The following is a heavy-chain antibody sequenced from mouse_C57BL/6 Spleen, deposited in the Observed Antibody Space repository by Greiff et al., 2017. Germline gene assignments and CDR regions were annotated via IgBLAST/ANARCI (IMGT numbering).Heavy chain of an antibody. CDR3: ARGGNYPYVDY. J-gene: IGHJ2*01. V-gene: IGHV1-64*01. CDR2: IHPNSGST. CDR1: GYTFTSYW. Sequence: QVHVKQPGAELVKPGASVKLSCKASGYTFTSYWMHWVKQRPGQGLEWIGMIHPNSGSTNYNEKFKSKATLTVDKSSSTAYMQLSSLTSEDSAVYYCARGGNYPYVDYWGQGTTLTVSS. D-gene: IGHD2-1*01.